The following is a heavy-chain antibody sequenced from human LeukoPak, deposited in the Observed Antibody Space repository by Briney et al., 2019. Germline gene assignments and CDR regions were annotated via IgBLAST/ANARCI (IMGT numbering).Heavy chain of an antibody. D-gene: IGHD3-10*01. J-gene: IGHJ4*02. CDR2: ISGGGST. CDR1: GFTFSSYE. CDR3: AHSGSFSPN. Sequence: GGSLRLSCAASGFTFSSYEMNWVRQAPGKGLEWVSAISGGGSTYYADSVKGRFTISRDNSKNTLYLQMNSLRAEDTAVYYCAHSGSFSPNWGQGTLVTVSS. V-gene: IGHV3-23*01.